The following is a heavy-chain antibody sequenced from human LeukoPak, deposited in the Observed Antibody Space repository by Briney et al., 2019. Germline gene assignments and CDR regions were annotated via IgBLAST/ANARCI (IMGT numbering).Heavy chain of an antibody. CDR1: GFTFSAYS. V-gene: IGHV3-48*01. CDR3: AKPWAPSSVSYYLAFDI. D-gene: IGHD1-26*01. CDR2: ISGSSSKI. Sequence: QSGGSLRLSCAASGFTFSAYSMNWVRQAPGKGLEWVSYISGSSSKIHYADSVKGRFTISRDISKNTLFLQMNSLRAEDTAVYYCAKPWAPSSVSYYLAFDIWGQGTMVTISS. J-gene: IGHJ3*02.